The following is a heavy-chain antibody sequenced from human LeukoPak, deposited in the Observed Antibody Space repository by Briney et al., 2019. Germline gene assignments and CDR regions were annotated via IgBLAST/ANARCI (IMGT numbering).Heavy chain of an antibody. Sequence: SQTLSLTCAISGDSFSSNTAAWNWIRQSPSRGLEWLGRTYYRSKWYYDYAVSVKSRITIIPDTSKNQFSLQLISVTAADTAVYYCARGTLYSGWSYYLDYWGQGTLVTVSS. D-gene: IGHD6-19*01. J-gene: IGHJ4*02. CDR1: GDSFSSNTAA. CDR3: ARGTLYSGWSYYLDY. V-gene: IGHV6-1*01. CDR2: TYYRSKWYY.